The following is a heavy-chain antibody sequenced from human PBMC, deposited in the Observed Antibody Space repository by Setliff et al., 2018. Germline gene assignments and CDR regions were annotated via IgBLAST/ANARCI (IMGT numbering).Heavy chain of an antibody. J-gene: IGHJ4*02. CDR2: ISAYSGGT. D-gene: IGHD6-13*01. V-gene: IGHV1-2*02. Sequence: ASVKVSCKASGYTFTSSGISWVRQAPGQGLEWMGWISAYSGGTNYAQKFQGRVTMTRDTSISTAYMELSRLRSDDTAVYYCARVRTATSGAAAGIGRLIDYWGQGTLVTVSS. CDR3: ARVRTATSGAAAGIGRLIDY. CDR1: GYTFTSSG.